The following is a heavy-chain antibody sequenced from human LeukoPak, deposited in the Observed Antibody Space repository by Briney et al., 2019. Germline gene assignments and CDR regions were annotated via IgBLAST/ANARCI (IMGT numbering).Heavy chain of an antibody. CDR3: AKEDYAIAFDI. V-gene: IGHV3-9*01. CDR2: ISWNSGSI. J-gene: IGHJ3*02. D-gene: IGHD4-17*01. CDR1: GFTFDEYA. Sequence: GGSLRLSCAASGFTFDEYAMHWVRQAPGKGLEWVSGISWNSGSIGYADSVKGRFTISRDNAKNSLYLQMNSLRAKDTALYYCAKEDYAIAFDIWGQGTMVTVSS.